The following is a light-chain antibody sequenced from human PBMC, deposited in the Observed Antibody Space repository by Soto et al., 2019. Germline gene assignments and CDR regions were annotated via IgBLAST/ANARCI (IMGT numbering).Light chain of an antibody. Sequence: QSMLTQPRSVSGSPGQSVTISCTGTSSDVGAYNFVSWYQQHPGKAPKLMIYDVSKRPSGVPDRFSGSKSGNTASLTISGLQAEDEDDYYCCSYAGSYTWVFGGGTKLTVL. CDR3: CSYAGSYTWV. CDR1: SSDVGAYNF. CDR2: DVS. J-gene: IGLJ2*01. V-gene: IGLV2-11*01.